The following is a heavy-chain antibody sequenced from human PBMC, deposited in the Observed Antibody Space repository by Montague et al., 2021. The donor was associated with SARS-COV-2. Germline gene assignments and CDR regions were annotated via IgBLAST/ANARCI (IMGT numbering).Heavy chain of an antibody. CDR1: GGSISSSSYY. CDR2: IDYSGST. D-gene: IGHD3-10*01. V-gene: IGHV4-39*07. Sequence: SETLSLTCTVSGGSISSSSYYWGWIRQPPGKGLEWIGSIDYSGSTYYXPSLKSRVTISVDTSKNQFSLKLSSVTAADTAVYYCARGRLILLWFGELLSGGDYYGMDVGGQGATVTVSS. J-gene: IGHJ6*02. CDR3: ARGRLILLWFGELLSGGDYYGMDV.